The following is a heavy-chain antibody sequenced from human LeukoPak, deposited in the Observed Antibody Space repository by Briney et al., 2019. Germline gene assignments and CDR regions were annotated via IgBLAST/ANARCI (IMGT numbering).Heavy chain of an antibody. CDR2: IYYSGST. D-gene: IGHD1-26*01. Sequence: SETLSLTCTVSGGSISSYYWSWIRQPPGKGLEWMGYIYYSGSTNYNPSLKSRVTISVDTSKNQFSLMLTSVTAADTAVYYCARGMGSPDYWGQGTLVTVSS. CDR1: GGSISSYY. V-gene: IGHV4-59*08. J-gene: IGHJ4*02. CDR3: ARGMGSPDY.